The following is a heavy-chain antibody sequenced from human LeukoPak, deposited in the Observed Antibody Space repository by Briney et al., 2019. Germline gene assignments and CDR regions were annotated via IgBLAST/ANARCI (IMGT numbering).Heavy chain of an antibody. D-gene: IGHD7-27*01. J-gene: IGHJ6*03. Sequence: SETLSLTCTVSGGSISSYYWSWIRQPAGKGLEWIGRIYTSGSTNYNPSLKSRVTISVDKSKNQFSLKLSSVTAADTAVYYCARVARALGYYYYMDVWGEGTTVTVSS. CDR1: GGSISSYY. CDR2: IYTSGST. CDR3: ARVARALGYYYYMDV. V-gene: IGHV4-4*07.